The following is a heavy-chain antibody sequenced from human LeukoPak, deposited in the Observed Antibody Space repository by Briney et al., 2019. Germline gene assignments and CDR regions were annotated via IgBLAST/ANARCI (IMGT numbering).Heavy chain of an antibody. V-gene: IGHV5-51*01. CDR2: IYPGDSDT. D-gene: IGHD3-9*01. J-gene: IGHJ4*02. CDR1: GYSFTSYW. Sequence: GESLKISCKGSGYSFTSYWIGWLRQMPGKGLEWMGIIYPGDSDTRYSPSFQGQVTISADKSISTAYLQWSGLKASDTAMYYCARLPYDILTGYYTYTHFDYWGQGTLVTVSS. CDR3: ARLPYDILTGYYTYTHFDY.